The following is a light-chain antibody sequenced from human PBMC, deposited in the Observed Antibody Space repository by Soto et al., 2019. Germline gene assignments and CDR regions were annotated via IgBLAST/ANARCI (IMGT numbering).Light chain of an antibody. V-gene: IGKV3-11*01. J-gene: IGKJ4*01. CDR1: QSVVSY. CDR2: DAS. CDR3: QQRSNWPSLT. Sequence: EIVLIQSPATLSLSPGERATLSCRASQSVVSYLAWYQHKPGQAPRLLISDASNRATGIPARFSGSGSETDFTLTISSLEPEDSAVYYCQQRSNWPSLTFGGGTKVDIK.